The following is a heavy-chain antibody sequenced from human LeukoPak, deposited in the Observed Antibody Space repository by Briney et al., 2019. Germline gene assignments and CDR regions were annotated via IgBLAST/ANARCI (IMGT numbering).Heavy chain of an antibody. J-gene: IGHJ4*02. Sequence: ASVTVSCTASGYTFTSYGISWVRQAPGQGLEWMGWISAYNDNTNYAQSLQGRVTVTTDTSTNTAYMELRSLRSDDTAVYYCARDRVIPSANFLFDYRGQGTLVTVSS. CDR1: GYTFTSYG. V-gene: IGHV1-18*01. D-gene: IGHD2-2*01. CDR2: ISAYNDNT. CDR3: ARDRVIPSANFLFDY.